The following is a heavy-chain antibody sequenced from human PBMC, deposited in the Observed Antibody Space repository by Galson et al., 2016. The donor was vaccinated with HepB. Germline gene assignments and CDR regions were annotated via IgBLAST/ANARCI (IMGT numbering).Heavy chain of an antibody. CDR3: ATDRNRYSTSWPLFGWFDP. CDR1: GFTFSSYG. D-gene: IGHD6-13*01. CDR2: ISSVGTYK. J-gene: IGHJ5*02. Sequence: SLRLSCAVSGFTFSSYGMHWVRQAPGKGLEWVSSISSVGTYKDYADSVRGRFTISRDNAKNTLSLQMNSLRPEDTAMYYCATDRNRYSTSWPLFGWFDPWGQGIQVTVSS. V-gene: IGHV3-21*01.